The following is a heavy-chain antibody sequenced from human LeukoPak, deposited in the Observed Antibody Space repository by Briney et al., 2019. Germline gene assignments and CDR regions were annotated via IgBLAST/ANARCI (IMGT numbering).Heavy chain of an antibody. CDR1: GFTFTNYW. V-gene: IGHV3-74*01. J-gene: IGHJ4*02. Sequence: GGSLRLSCAASGFTFTNYWMHWVRQAPGEGLMWVSRINSDGSSTSYADSVKGRFTISRDSAKNTLYLQMNSLRAEDTAVYYCARADTSGYAVFDYWGQGALVTVSS. D-gene: IGHD3-22*01. CDR2: INSDGSST. CDR3: ARADTSGYAVFDY.